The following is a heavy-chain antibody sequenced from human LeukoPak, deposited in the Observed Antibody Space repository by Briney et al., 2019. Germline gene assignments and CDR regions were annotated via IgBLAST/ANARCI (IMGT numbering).Heavy chain of an antibody. J-gene: IGHJ3*02. V-gene: IGHV1-2*02. CDR1: GYTFIGYH. CDR3: ARVIGGRKRGQGPIDGFDI. Sequence: GASVKVSCKASGYTFIGYHIHWVRQAPGQGLQWMGSKNPKNGGTKYAAKFQGRVTMTRDTSISTAYMELSSLRSDDTAVYYCARVIGGRKRGQGPIDGFDIWGPGTTVTVSS. CDR2: KNPKNGGT.